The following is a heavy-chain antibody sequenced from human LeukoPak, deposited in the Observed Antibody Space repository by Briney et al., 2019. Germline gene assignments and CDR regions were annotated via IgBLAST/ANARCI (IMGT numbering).Heavy chain of an antibody. CDR1: GYTFTSYG. J-gene: IGHJ6*03. CDR2: ISAYNGNT. D-gene: IGHD3-22*01. CDR3: AREGSGYYYGYYYMDV. Sequence: ASVKVSCKAYGYTFTSYGISWVRQAPGQGLEWMGGISAYNGNTNYAQKLQGRVTMTTDTSTSTAYMELRSPRSDDTAVYYCAREGSGYYYGYYYMDVWGKGTTVTVSS. V-gene: IGHV1-18*01.